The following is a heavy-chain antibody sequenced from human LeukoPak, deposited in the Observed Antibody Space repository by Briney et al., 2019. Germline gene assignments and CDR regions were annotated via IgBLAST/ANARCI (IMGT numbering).Heavy chain of an antibody. D-gene: IGHD6-6*01. CDR2: INHSGST. V-gene: IGHV4-34*01. CDR1: GGSFSGYY. Sequence: PSETLSLTCAVYGGSFSGYYWSWIRQPPGKGLEWIGEINHSGSTNYNPSLKSRVTISVDTSKNQFSLKPSSVTAADTAVYYCARDKAPFDLWGRGTLVTVSS. CDR3: ARDKAPFDL. J-gene: IGHJ2*01.